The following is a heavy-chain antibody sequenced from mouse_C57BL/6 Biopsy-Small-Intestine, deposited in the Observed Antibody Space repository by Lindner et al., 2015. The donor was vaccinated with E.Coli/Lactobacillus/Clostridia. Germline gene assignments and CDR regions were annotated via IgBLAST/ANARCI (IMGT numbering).Heavy chain of an antibody. CDR2: IYYSGTI. J-gene: IGHJ1*03. Sequence: VQLQESGPGLVKPSQTVFLTCTVTGISITTGNYRWSWIRQFPGNKLEWTGYIYYSGTITYNPSLTSRTTITRDTPKNQFFLEMNSLTAEDTATYYCARDQELRYFDVWGTGTTVTVSS. D-gene: IGHD1-1*01. V-gene: IGHV3-5*01. CDR1: GISITTGNYR. CDR3: ARDQELRYFDV.